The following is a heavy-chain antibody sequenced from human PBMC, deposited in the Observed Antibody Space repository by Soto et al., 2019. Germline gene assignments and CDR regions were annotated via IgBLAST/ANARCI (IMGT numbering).Heavy chain of an antibody. CDR1: GFTFSDYY. Sequence: PGGSLRLSCAASGFTFSDYYMSWIRQAPGKGLEWVSYISSSGSTIYYADSVKGRFTIPRDNAKNSLYLQMNSLRAEDTAVYYCARVCERPPTDAFDIWGQGTMVTVSS. CDR3: ARVCERPPTDAFDI. CDR2: ISSSGSTI. V-gene: IGHV3-11*01. J-gene: IGHJ3*02. D-gene: IGHD1-1*01.